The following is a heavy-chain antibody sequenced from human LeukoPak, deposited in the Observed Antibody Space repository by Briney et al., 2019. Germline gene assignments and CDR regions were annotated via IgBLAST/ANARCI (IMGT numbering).Heavy chain of an antibody. J-gene: IGHJ4*02. V-gene: IGHV3-23*01. CDR1: GFTFSNYA. Sequence: GGSLRLSCVASGFTFSNYAMSWVRQAPGKGLEWVSAITGSGGNTYYADSVKGRFTISRDNSKNTVFLQMNSLRAEDTAVYYCAKWGDYDVLTGYYVSDYWGQGTLVAVSS. D-gene: IGHD3-9*01. CDR3: AKWGDYDVLTGYYVSDY. CDR2: ITGSGGNT.